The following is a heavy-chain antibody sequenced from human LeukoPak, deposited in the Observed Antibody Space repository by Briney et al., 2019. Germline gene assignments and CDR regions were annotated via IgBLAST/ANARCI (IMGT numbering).Heavy chain of an antibody. J-gene: IGHJ5*02. V-gene: IGHV4-30-2*01. Sequence: SQTLSLTCAVSGGSISSGGYSWSWIRQPPGKGLEWIGYIYHSGSTYYNPSLKSRVTISVDRSKNQFSLKLSSVTAADTAVYYCAGSQRVRGVGDWFDPWGQGTLATVSS. CDR1: GGSISSGGYS. D-gene: IGHD3-10*01. CDR3: AGSQRVRGVGDWFDP. CDR2: IYHSGST.